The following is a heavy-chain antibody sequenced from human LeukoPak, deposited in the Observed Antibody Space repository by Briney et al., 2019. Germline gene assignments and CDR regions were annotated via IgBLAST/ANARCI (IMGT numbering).Heavy chain of an antibody. CDR3: AREGIVATIRDYYYYYMDV. CDR1: GYTFTGYY. V-gene: IGHV1-2*02. Sequence: GASVKVSCKASGYTFTGYYMHWVRQVPGQGLEWMGWINPNSGGTNYAQKFQGRVTMTRDTSISTAYMELSRLRSDDTAVYYCAREGIVATIRDYYYYYMDVWGKGTTVTISS. D-gene: IGHD5-12*01. J-gene: IGHJ6*03. CDR2: INPNSGGT.